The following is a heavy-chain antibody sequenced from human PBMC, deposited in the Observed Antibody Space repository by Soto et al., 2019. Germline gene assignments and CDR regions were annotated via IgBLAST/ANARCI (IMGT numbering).Heavy chain of an antibody. V-gene: IGHV1-69*01. D-gene: IGHD6-6*01. Sequence: QVQLVQSGAEVKKPGSSVKVSCKASGGTFSSYAISWVRQAPGQGLEWMGGIIPIFGTANYAQKFQGRVTITADESTSTDYMEPSSLRSEDTAVYYCARDTGSSSGSYYGMDVWGQGTTVTVSS. CDR2: IIPIFGTA. CDR3: ARDTGSSSGSYYGMDV. CDR1: GGTFSSYA. J-gene: IGHJ6*02.